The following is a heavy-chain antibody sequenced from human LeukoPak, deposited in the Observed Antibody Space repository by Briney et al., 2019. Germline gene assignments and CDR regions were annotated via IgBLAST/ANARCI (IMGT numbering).Heavy chain of an antibody. Sequence: GGSLRLSCAASGFTFSSYGMHWVRQAPGKGLEWVAVISYDGSNKYYADSVKGRFTISRDNSKNTLYLQMNSLRAEDTAVYYCARGLTVDAFDIWGQGTMVTVSS. J-gene: IGHJ3*02. CDR3: ARGLTVDAFDI. CDR2: ISYDGSNK. D-gene: IGHD4/OR15-4a*01. V-gene: IGHV3-30*03. CDR1: GFTFSSYG.